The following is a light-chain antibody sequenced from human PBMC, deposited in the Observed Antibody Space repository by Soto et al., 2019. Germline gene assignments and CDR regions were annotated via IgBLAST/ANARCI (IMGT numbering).Light chain of an antibody. Sequence: QVTQTPSTLSASVGESVTITFRASQNIRNWLAWYQQKPGKAPNPLIYDASSLKSGVPARFSGSGSGTEFTLTISSLQPDDFATYYCQQYNTYSTFAQGTLLEI. V-gene: IGKV1-5*01. CDR2: DAS. CDR1: QNIRNW. CDR3: QQYNTYST. J-gene: IGKJ5*01.